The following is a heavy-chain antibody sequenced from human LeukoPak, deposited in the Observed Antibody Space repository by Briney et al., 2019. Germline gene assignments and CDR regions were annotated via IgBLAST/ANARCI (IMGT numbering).Heavy chain of an antibody. CDR3: AEEVGATYPTFDY. V-gene: IGHV3-23*01. Sequence: GGSLRLSCAAYGFTFTTYAMSWVRQAPGKGLEWVSGISGSGRKTYYADSVKGRFTISRDNSKNTLYLQMNSLRAEDTAVYYCAEEVGATYPTFDYWGQGTLVTVCS. D-gene: IGHD1-26*01. J-gene: IGHJ4*02. CDR2: ISGSGRKT. CDR1: GFTFTTYA.